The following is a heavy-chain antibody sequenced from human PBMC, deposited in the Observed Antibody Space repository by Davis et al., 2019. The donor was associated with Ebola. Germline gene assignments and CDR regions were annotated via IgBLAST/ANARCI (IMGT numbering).Heavy chain of an antibody. CDR1: GFTFSSYS. V-gene: IGHV3-48*02. J-gene: IGHJ4*02. Sequence: GESLKISCAASGFTFSSYSMNWVRQAPGKGLEWVSYISSSSSTIYYADSVKGRFTISRDNAKNSLYLQMNSLRDEDTAVYYCAREEWELLPPLDYWGQGTLVTVSS. D-gene: IGHD1-26*01. CDR2: ISSSSSTI. CDR3: AREEWELLPPLDY.